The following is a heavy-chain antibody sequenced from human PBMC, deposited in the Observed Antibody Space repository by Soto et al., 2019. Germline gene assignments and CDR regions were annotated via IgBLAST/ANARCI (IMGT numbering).Heavy chain of an antibody. D-gene: IGHD3-3*01. Sequence: ASVKVSCKASGYTFTKYYIHWVRQAPGQGLEWMGWIDPNSGGTNFAEKLQDRVTMARNTSISTAYMELSSLRSEDTAVYYCAREITISYYFDYWGQGTLVTVSS. CDR1: GYTFTKYY. J-gene: IGHJ4*02. CDR2: IDPNSGGT. CDR3: AREITISYYFDY. V-gene: IGHV1-2*02.